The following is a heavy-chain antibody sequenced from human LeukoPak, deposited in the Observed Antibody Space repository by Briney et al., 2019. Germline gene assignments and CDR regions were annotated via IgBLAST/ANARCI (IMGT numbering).Heavy chain of an antibody. CDR3: ARVMYYYASGSLVVYYFDS. CDR1: GFTVITND. D-gene: IGHD3-10*01. J-gene: IGHJ4*02. V-gene: IGHV3-53*01. Sequence: VGSLRLSCAASGFTVITNDMTWVRQAPGKGLEWVSVLYSAGNTKYADSVQGRFTISRDNAKNTLYLQMNSLRAEDTAVYYCARVMYYYASGSLVVYYFDSWGQGTLVTVSS. CDR2: LYSAGNT.